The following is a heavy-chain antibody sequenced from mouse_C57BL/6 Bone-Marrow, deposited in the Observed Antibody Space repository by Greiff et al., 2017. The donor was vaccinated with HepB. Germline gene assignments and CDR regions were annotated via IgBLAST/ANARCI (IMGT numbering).Heavy chain of an antibody. CDR2: IYPRSGNT. V-gene: IGHV1-81*01. J-gene: IGHJ3*01. D-gene: IGHD1-1*01. Sequence: QVQLQQSGAELARPGASVKLSCKASGYTFTSYGISWVKQRTGQGLEWIGEIYPRSGNTYYNEKFKGKATLTADKSSSTAYMELRSLTSEDSAVYFCARVTVRFAYWGQGTLVTVSA. CDR1: GYTFTSYG. CDR3: ARVTVRFAY.